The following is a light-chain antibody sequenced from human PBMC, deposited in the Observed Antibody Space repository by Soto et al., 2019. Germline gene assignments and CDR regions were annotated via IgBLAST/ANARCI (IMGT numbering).Light chain of an antibody. CDR1: SSNIGSNS. Sequence: QSVLTQPPSASGTPGQRVAISCSGNSSNIGSNSVNWYQHLPGTAPKLLVYSNNRRPSGVPDRISGSKSGASASLAFSGLHSEDEAEYFCAAWDDSLNGWVFGGGTKVTVL. J-gene: IGLJ3*02. CDR2: SNN. V-gene: IGLV1-44*01. CDR3: AAWDDSLNGWV.